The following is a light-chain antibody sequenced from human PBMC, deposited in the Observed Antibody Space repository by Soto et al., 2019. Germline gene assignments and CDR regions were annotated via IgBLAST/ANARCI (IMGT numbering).Light chain of an antibody. CDR3: QHYANSPLHLS. Sequence: EVVLTQSPGTLSLSPGETATLSCRASQSVSSNYLAWYRQKPGQAPRLLIYGTSSRATGIPDRFNGGGSGTDFTLTIIRLEPEDFAVYYCQHYANSPLHLSFGGGTKVEIK. CDR1: QSVSSNY. V-gene: IGKV3-20*01. CDR2: GTS. J-gene: IGKJ4*01.